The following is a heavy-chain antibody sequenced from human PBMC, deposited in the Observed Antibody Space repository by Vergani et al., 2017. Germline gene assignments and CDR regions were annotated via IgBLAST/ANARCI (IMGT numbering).Heavy chain of an antibody. CDR2: ISSSSSYI. J-gene: IGHJ4*02. V-gene: IGHV3-21*01. CDR3: ARDLGEATALDY. CDR1: GFTFSSYS. D-gene: IGHD3-16*01. Sequence: EVQLVESGGGLVKPGGSLRLSCAASGFTFSSYSMNWVRQAPGKGLEWVSSISSSSSYIYYADSVKGRFTISRDNAKNSLYLQMNSLRAEDTAVYYCARDLGEATALDYWGQGTLVTVSS.